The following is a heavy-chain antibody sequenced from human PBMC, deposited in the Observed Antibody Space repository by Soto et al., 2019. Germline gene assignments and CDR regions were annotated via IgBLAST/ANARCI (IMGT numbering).Heavy chain of an antibody. D-gene: IGHD2-2*01. CDR2: IYYSGST. Sequence: PSETLSLTCTVSGGSISSYYWSWIRQPPGKGLEWIGYIYYSGSTNYNPSLKSRVTISVDTSKNQFSLKLSSVTAADTAVYYCAHQNCSSTSCYFDEWGQGTLVTVSS. CDR3: AHQNCSSTSCYFDE. J-gene: IGHJ4*02. V-gene: IGHV4-59*08. CDR1: GGSISSYY.